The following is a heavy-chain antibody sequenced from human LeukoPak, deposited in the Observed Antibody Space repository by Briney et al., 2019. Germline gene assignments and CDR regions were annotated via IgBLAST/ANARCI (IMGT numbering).Heavy chain of an antibody. V-gene: IGHV3-48*03. CDR1: GFTFSSYE. CDR2: ISSSGSTI. Sequence: PGGSLRLSCAASGFTFSSYETNWVRQAPGKGLEWVSYISSSGSTIYYADSVKGRFTISRDNAKNSLYLQMNSLRAEDTAVYYCARDQEWLGFDYWGQGTLVTVSS. J-gene: IGHJ4*02. CDR3: ARDQEWLGFDY. D-gene: IGHD3-3*01.